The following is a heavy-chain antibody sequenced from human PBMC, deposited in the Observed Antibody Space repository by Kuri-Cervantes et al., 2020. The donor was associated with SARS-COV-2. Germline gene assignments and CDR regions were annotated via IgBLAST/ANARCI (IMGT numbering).Heavy chain of an antibody. D-gene: IGHD2-2*01. CDR2: ISWNSGSI. CDR3: AREGYCSSTSSSRGYYYYYMDV. V-gene: IGHV3-9*01. Sequence: SLKISCAASGFTFDDYAMHWVRQAPGKGLEWVSGISWNSGSIGYADSVKGRLTISRDNAKNSLYLQMNSLRAEDTAVYYCAREGYCSSTSSSRGYYYYYMDVWGKGTTVTDSS. CDR1: GFTFDDYA. J-gene: IGHJ6*03.